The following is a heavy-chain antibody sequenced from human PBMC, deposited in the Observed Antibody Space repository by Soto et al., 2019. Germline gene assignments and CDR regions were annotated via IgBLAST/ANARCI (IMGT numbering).Heavy chain of an antibody. J-gene: IGHJ5*02. V-gene: IGHV1-2*04. CDR3: ARGSDSSGYYYGGLNWFDP. D-gene: IGHD3-22*01. CDR1: GYTFTGYY. Sequence: ASVKVSCKASGYTFTGYYMHWVRQAPGQGLEWMGWINPNSGGTNYAQKFQGWVTMTRDTSISTAYMELSRLRSDDTAVYYCARGSDSSGYYYGGLNWFDPWGQGTLVTVSS. CDR2: INPNSGGT.